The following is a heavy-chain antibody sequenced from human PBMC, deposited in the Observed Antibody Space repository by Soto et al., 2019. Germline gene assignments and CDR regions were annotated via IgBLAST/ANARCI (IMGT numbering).Heavy chain of an antibody. Sequence: EGQLLESGGGLVQPGGSLRLSCAASGFTSSSYAMSCVRQAQGKGLEWVSAISGSGGSTYYADSVKGRFTISRGNSKSALYLQISGLRAEDTAVYYFGNPHVEYVAYYFYYYYYGMDVWGQGTTDTVS. CDR1: GFTSSSYA. CDR3: GNPHVEYVAYYFYYYYYGMDV. J-gene: IGHJ6*02. V-gene: IGHV3-23*01. D-gene: IGHD3-10*01. CDR2: ISGSGGST.